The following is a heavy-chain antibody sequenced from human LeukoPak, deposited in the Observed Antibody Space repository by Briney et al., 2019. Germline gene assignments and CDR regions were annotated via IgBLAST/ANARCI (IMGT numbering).Heavy chain of an antibody. Sequence: SETLSLTCTVSGGSISSSSYYWGWIRQPPGKGLEWIGSIYYSGSTYYNPSLKSRVTISVDTSKNQFSLKLSSVTAADTAVYYCARDPGVAAAGTRFDPWGQGTLVTVSS. J-gene: IGHJ5*02. CDR1: GGSISSSSYY. CDR2: IYYSGST. CDR3: ARDPGVAAAGTRFDP. V-gene: IGHV4-39*07. D-gene: IGHD6-13*01.